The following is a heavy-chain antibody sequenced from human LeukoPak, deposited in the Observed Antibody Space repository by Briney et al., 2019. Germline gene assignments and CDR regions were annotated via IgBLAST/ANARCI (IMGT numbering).Heavy chain of an antibody. CDR3: ARHVLFGLNDAFDI. CDR2: IYHSGST. CDR1: GGSISSGGYS. V-gene: IGHV4-30-2*01. Sequence: PSETLSLTCAVSGGSISSGGYSWSWIRQPPGKGLEWIGYIYHSGSTYYNPSLQSRVTISVDRSKNQFSLKLSSVTAADTAVYYCARHVLFGLNDAFDIWGQGTMVTVSS. J-gene: IGHJ3*02. D-gene: IGHD2/OR15-2a*01.